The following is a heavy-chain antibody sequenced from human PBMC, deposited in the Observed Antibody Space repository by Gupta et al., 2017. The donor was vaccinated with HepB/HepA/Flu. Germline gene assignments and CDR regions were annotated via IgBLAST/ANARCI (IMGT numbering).Heavy chain of an antibody. V-gene: IGHV3-48*03. D-gene: IGHD2-8*01. Sequence: EVQLVESGGGLVQPGGSLRLSCAASGFPFSSYEMTWVRQAPGKGLELVSYISSSGSTIYYADSVKGRFTISRDNAKNSLYLQMNSLRAEDTAVYYCARDRYCTNGVCSLKRFDYWGQGTLVTVSS. CDR2: ISSSGSTI. J-gene: IGHJ4*02. CDR3: ARDRYCTNGVCSLKRFDY. CDR1: GFPFSSYE.